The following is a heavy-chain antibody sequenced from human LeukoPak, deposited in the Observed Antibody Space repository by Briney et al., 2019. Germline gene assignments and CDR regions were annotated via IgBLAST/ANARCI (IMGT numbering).Heavy chain of an antibody. CDR1: GFGFSNYT. J-gene: IGHJ4*02. CDR3: AVDRGYSNFDY. D-gene: IGHD4-11*01. CDR2: MNEDGSQK. V-gene: IGHV3-7*01. Sequence: PGGSLRLSCAASGFGFSNYTMSWVRQPQGKGLEWVANMNEDGSQKNYADSVKGRFTISRDNAQDSLYLQMNSLRAEDTAVYYCAVDRGYSNFDYWGQGTLLTVSS.